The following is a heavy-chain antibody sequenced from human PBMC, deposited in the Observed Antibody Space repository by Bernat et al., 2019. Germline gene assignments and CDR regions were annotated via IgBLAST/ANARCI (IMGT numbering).Heavy chain of an antibody. CDR2: IKSKGAGGTE. D-gene: IGHD1-1*01. CDR3: ITDLTDVTSAFDY. Sequence: EVQLVESGGDLVKPGGSLRLSCSASGFTFNSAWMSWVRQAPGEGLEWVALIKSKGAGGTEHYAAPVEGRFSISRDDSKNTLYLQMNRLKTEDTAVYYCITDLTDVTSAFDYWGQGTLVTVSS. V-gene: IGHV3-15*01. J-gene: IGHJ4*02. CDR1: GFTFNSAW.